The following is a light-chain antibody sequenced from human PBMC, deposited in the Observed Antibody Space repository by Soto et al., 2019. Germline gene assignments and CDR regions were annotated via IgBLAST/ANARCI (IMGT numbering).Light chain of an antibody. V-gene: IGLV2-14*01. J-gene: IGLJ1*01. CDR3: SSYTSSSTLYV. CDR2: EVN. CDR1: SSDVGGYKF. Sequence: QSALTQPASVSASPGQSITISCTGTSSDVGGYKFVSWYQHHPGKAPKLMIYEVNNRPSGVSNRFSGSKSGNTASLTISGLQPEDEADYYCSSYTSSSTLYVFGTGTKLTVL.